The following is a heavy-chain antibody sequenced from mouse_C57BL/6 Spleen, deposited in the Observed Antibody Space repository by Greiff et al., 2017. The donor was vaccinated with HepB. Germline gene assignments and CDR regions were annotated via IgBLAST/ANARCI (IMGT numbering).Heavy chain of an antibody. Sequence: EVMLVESEGGLVQPGRSMKLSCTASGFTFSDYYMAWVRQVPEKGLEWVANINYDGSSTYYLDSLKSRFIISRDNAKNILYLQMSSLKSEDTATYYCARDYGSRMDYWGQGTSVTVSS. D-gene: IGHD1-1*01. CDR3: ARDYGSRMDY. CDR1: GFTFSDYY. J-gene: IGHJ4*01. CDR2: INYDGSST. V-gene: IGHV5-16*01.